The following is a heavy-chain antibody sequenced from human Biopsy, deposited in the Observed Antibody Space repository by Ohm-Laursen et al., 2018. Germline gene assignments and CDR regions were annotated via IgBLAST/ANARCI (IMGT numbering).Heavy chain of an antibody. V-gene: IGHV1-2*02. Sequence: ASVNVSCKASAYSFGDHRIHWVRQAPGQGLEWMGWIDPKSGGTNYAQKFQGRVTMTRDTSISTTYMELRRLTSDDTAVFYCARELGDFWGGRQFDFWGQGTLVTVSS. CDR1: AYSFGDHR. D-gene: IGHD3-3*01. CDR2: IDPKSGGT. J-gene: IGHJ5*01. CDR3: ARELGDFWGGRQFDF.